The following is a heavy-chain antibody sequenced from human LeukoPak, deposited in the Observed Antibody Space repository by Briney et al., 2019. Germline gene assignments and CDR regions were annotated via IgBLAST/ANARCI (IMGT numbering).Heavy chain of an antibody. J-gene: IGHJ4*02. D-gene: IGHD1-26*01. Sequence: ASVKVSCTASGYTFTSYDINWVRQATGQGLEWMGWMNPNSGNTGYAQKFQGRVTMTRNTSISTAYMELSSLRSEDTAVYYCARAYSGSYKAGGYWGQGTLVTVSS. CDR3: ARAYSGSYKAGGY. V-gene: IGHV1-8*01. CDR1: GYTFTSYD. CDR2: MNPNSGNT.